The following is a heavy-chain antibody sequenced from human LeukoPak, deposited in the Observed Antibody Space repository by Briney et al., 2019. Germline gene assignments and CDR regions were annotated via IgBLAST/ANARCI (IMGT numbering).Heavy chain of an antibody. V-gene: IGHV1-2*02. CDR3: ARGGSYYDSSGYYYGSFDY. CDR1: GYTFIGYY. CDR2: INPNSGGT. J-gene: IGHJ4*02. D-gene: IGHD3-22*01. Sequence: ASVKVSCKASGYTFIGYYIHWVRQAPGQGLEWMGWINPNSGGTNYAQKFQGRVTMTRDTSISTAYMELSRLRSDDTAVYYCARGGSYYDSSGYYYGSFDYWGQGTLVTVSS.